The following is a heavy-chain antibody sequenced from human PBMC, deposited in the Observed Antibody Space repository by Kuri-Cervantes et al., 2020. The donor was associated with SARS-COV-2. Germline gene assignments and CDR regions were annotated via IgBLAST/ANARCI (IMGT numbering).Heavy chain of an antibody. D-gene: IGHD6-19*01. J-gene: IGHJ6*02. Sequence: ESLKISCTVSGGSISSSSYYWGWIRQPPGKGLEWIGSIYYSGSTYYIPSLKSRVTISVDTSKNQFSLKLSSVTAADTAVYYCAGSSGWYTYYYYGMDVWGQGTTVTVSS. CDR3: AGSSGWYTYYYYGMDV. CDR2: IYYSGST. CDR1: GGSISSSSYY. V-gene: IGHV4-39*07.